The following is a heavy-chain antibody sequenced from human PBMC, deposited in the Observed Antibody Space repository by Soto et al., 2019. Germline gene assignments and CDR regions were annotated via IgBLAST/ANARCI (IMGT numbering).Heavy chain of an antibody. D-gene: IGHD6-13*01. CDR3: ARLCPGIAAAGPRPLDV. CDR2: IIPIFGTA. J-gene: IGHJ6*02. Sequence: VKVSCKASGGTFSSYAISWVRQAPGQGLEWMGGIIPIFGTANYAQKFQGRVTITADESTSTAYMELSSLRSEDTAVYYCARLCPGIAAAGPRPLDVWGQGTTVTVSS. CDR1: GGTFSSYA. V-gene: IGHV1-69*13.